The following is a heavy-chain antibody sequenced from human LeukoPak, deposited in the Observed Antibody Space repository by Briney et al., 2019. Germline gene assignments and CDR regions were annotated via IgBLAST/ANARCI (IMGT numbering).Heavy chain of an antibody. CDR3: AKDYILRWA. V-gene: IGHV3-30*18. Sequence: GGSLRLSCAASEFTFSRYAMNWVRQAPGKGLEWVAVISYDGSNKYYADSVKGRFTISRDNSKNTLYLQMNSLRAEDTAVYYCAKDYILRWAWGQGTLVTVSS. CDR1: EFTFSRYA. CDR2: ISYDGSNK. D-gene: IGHD4-23*01. J-gene: IGHJ4*02.